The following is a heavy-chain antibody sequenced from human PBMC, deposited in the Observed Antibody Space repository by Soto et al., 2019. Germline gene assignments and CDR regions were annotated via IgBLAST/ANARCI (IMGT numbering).Heavy chain of an antibody. CDR3: ATNPSRYSYGFFGC. J-gene: IGHJ4*02. CDR2: IDCDGSNT. V-gene: IGHV3-74*01. D-gene: IGHD5-18*01. Sequence: PGGSLRLSCAASGFTFSNSWMHWVRQVPGKGMVWVSRIDCDGSNTNYADSVKGRFTISRDNTKNRFYLQMNDLRAEDTAVYYCATNPSRYSYGFFGCWGQGTPVAVSS. CDR1: GFTFSNSW.